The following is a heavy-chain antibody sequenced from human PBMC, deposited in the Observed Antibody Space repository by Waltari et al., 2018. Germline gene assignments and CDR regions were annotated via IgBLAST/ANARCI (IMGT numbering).Heavy chain of an antibody. CDR3: ARDHNGAALDY. CDR1: GPTVRCNF. CDR2: IYSGGGT. Sequence: EVQLVETGGGSVQPGGSLRLSCDAPGPTVRCNFMSWVRQAPGKGLEWVSVIYSGGGTDYADSVKGRFTISRDNSKNTMYLQMSSLRAEDTAVYYCARDHNGAALDYWGQGTLVTVSS. D-gene: IGHD2-8*01. J-gene: IGHJ4*02. V-gene: IGHV3-53*02.